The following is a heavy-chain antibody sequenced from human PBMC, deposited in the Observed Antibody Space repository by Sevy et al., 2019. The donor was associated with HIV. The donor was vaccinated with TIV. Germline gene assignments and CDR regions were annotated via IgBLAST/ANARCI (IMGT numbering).Heavy chain of an antibody. Sequence: GGSLRLSCAASGFTFSSYGMHWVRQAPGKGLEWVAVIWYDGSNKYYADSVKGRFTISRDNSKNTLYLQMNSLRAEDTAVYYCERETVEYLYSGGDYYYYGMDVWGQGTTVTVSS. D-gene: IGHD2-15*01. CDR3: ERETVEYLYSGGDYYYYGMDV. J-gene: IGHJ6*02. V-gene: IGHV3-33*01. CDR2: IWYDGSNK. CDR1: GFTFSSYG.